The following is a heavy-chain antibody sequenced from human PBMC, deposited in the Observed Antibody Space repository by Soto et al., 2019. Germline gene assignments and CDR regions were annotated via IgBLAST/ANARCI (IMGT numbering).Heavy chain of an antibody. CDR2: IHPQIGT. J-gene: IGHJ4*02. CDR1: GDSFDTTDW. CDR3: ARVRFSETARACFDY. Sequence: VQLQESGPGLVEPSGTLSLTCAVSGDSFDTTDWWSWVRQPPGKGLEWVGGIHPQIGTNYNAALKTRVSISVDKSKRQFSLRLTSVSAADTAVYYCARVRFSETARACFDYWGQGTLVTVSS. D-gene: IGHD2-21*02. V-gene: IGHV4-4*02.